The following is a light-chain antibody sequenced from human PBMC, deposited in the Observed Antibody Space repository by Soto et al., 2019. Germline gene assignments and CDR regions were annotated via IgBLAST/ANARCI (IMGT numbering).Light chain of an antibody. J-gene: IGLJ2*01. Sequence: QSVLTQPASVSGSPGQSITISCTGTSSDFGGYNYVSWYQQHPGKAPKLMIYDVSNRPSGVSNRFSGSKSGNTASLTISGLQAEDVADYYCSSYTSSSTLFGGGTKLTVL. CDR2: DVS. CDR1: SSDFGGYNY. V-gene: IGLV2-14*01. CDR3: SSYTSSSTL.